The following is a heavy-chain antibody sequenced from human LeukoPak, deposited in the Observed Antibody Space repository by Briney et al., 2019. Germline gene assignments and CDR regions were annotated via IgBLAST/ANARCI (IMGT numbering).Heavy chain of an antibody. D-gene: IGHD3-22*01. CDR2: ISYDGSNK. V-gene: IGHV3-30-3*01. J-gene: IGHJ4*02. CDR3: AKDTYYYDSSGYFDY. CDR1: GFTFSSYA. Sequence: GGSLRLSCAASGFTFSSYAMHWVRQAPGKGLEWVAVISYDGSNKYYADSVKGRFTISRDNSKNTLYLQMNSLRAEDTAVYYCAKDTYYYDSSGYFDYWGQGTLVTVSS.